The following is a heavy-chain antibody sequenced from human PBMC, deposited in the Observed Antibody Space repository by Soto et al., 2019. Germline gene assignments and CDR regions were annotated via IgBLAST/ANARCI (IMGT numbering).Heavy chain of an antibody. Sequence: QVQLVESGGGVVQPGRSLRLSCAASGFIFTSYGIHWVRQAPGMGLEWVAVISYDGIDENYADSVKGRFTISRDNSKNTLYQQMNSLRAEDTAVYYCARDQAEMATVSLGYWGQGTLVTVSS. D-gene: IGHD4-4*01. CDR2: ISYDGIDE. CDR3: ARDQAEMATVSLGY. CDR1: GFIFTSYG. V-gene: IGHV3-30*03. J-gene: IGHJ4*02.